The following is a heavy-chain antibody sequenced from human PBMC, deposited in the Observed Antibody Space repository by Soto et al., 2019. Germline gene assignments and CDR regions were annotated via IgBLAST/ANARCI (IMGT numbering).Heavy chain of an antibody. CDR1: GFTFSSYA. D-gene: IGHD3-3*01. Sequence: GGSLRLSCAASGFTFSSYAMHWVRQAPGKGLEYVSAISSNGGSTYYANSVKGRFTISRDNSKNTLYLQMGSLRAEDMAVYYCARALRVRFFSMDVWGKGTTVTVSS. CDR2: ISSNGGST. V-gene: IGHV3-64*01. J-gene: IGHJ6*03. CDR3: ARALRVRFFSMDV.